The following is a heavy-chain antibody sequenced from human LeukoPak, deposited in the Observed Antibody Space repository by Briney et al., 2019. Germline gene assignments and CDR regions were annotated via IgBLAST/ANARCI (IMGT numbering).Heavy chain of an antibody. Sequence: LSLTCAVYGGSFSGYYWSWVRQAPGKGLEWVANIKQDGSEKYYVDSVKGRFTISRDNAKNSLYLQMNSLRAEDTAVYYCAGRVPAENWFDPWGQGTLVTVSS. CDR3: AGRVPAENWFDP. D-gene: IGHD2-2*01. J-gene: IGHJ5*02. V-gene: IGHV3-7*01. CDR1: GGSFSGYY. CDR2: IKQDGSEK.